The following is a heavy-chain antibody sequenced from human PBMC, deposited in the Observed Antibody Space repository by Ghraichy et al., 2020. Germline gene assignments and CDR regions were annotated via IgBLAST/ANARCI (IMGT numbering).Heavy chain of an antibody. J-gene: IGHJ3*01. CDR2: MSHSGSHR. Sequence: GGSLRLSCAASGFIFSGHGMRWVRQAPGKGLEWVAGMSHSGSHRFYTDSVKGRFTISRDNSKNTIYLEMNGLTSEDTALYHCVKAAYCGGDSYFLYSLSGAGSCDCWGQGTMGT. D-gene: IGHD2-21*01. CDR3: VKAAYCGGDSYFLYSLSGAGSCDC. V-gene: IGHV3-30*18. CDR1: GFIFSGHG.